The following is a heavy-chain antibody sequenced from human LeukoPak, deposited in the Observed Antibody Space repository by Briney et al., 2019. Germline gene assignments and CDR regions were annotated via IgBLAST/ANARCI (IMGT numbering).Heavy chain of an antibody. CDR2: ISWNSGSI. CDR3: AKDIGYCTSTSCYTVAFDY. D-gene: IGHD2-2*02. Sequence: GGALRHSCVASGFTFDDYAMHWVRPAPGRGVEWVSGISWNSGSIGYADSVKGRFTISRDNAKNSLYLQMNSLRPEDTALYYCAKDIGYCTSTSCYTVAFDYWGQGTLVTVSS. CDR1: GFTFDDYA. V-gene: IGHV3-9*01. J-gene: IGHJ4*02.